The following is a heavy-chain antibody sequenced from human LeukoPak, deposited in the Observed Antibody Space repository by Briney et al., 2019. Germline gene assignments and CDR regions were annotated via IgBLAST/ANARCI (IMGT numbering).Heavy chain of an antibody. J-gene: IGHJ1*01. V-gene: IGHV3-33*06. CDR2: IWYDGSNK. Sequence: GGSLRLSCAASGFTFSSYGMHWVRQAPGKGLEWVAVIWYDGSNKYYADSVKGRFTISRDNSKNTLYLQMNSLRAEDTAVYYCAKDLGRTQTLFQHWGQGTLVTVSS. CDR1: GFTFSSYG. D-gene: IGHD7-27*01. CDR3: AKDLGRTQTLFQH.